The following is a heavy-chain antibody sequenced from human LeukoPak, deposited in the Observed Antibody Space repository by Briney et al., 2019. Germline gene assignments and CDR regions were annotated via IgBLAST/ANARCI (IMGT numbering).Heavy chain of an antibody. V-gene: IGHV4-59*13. CDR1: GGSINSYY. Sequence: SETLSLTCTVSGGSINSYYWSWIRQSPGKGLEWVGYIYDTGSTNYNPSLKRRVTISVDTSKNQFSLKLSSVTAADTAVYYCARAGRTPSGWVFEYWGQGTLVTVSS. J-gene: IGHJ4*02. CDR2: IYDTGST. D-gene: IGHD6-19*01. CDR3: ARAGRTPSGWVFEY.